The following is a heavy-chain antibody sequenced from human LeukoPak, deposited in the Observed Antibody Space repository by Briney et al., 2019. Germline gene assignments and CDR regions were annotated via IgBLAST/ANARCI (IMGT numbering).Heavy chain of an antibody. V-gene: IGHV3-48*04. CDR3: SRSLDY. CDR1: GFIFNTYS. J-gene: IGHJ4*02. Sequence: QPGGSLRLSCAASGFIFNTYSMNWVRQAPGKGLEWVSYISSSSSSIYFADSVKGRFSISRDNAKNSLYLQMNSLRAEDTAVYYCSRSLDYWGQGALVTVSS. CDR2: ISSSSSSI.